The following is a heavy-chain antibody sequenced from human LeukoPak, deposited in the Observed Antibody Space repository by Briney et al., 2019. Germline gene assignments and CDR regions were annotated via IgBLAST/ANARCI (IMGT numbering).Heavy chain of an antibody. CDR3: ARDGGANTMVRGAPIY. V-gene: IGHV3-7*03. CDR1: GFTFSNYW. Sequence: GGSLRLSCAASGFTFSNYWMSWVRQAPGKGLEWVANIKQDGREKYYVDSVKGRFTISRDNTKKSLYLQMNSLRAEDTAVYYCARDGGANTMVRGAPIYWGQGTLVTVSS. CDR2: IKQDGREK. J-gene: IGHJ4*02. D-gene: IGHD3-10*01.